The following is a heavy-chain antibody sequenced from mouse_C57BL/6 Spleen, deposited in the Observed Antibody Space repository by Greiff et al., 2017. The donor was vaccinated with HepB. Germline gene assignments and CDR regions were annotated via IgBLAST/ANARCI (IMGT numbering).Heavy chain of an antibody. Sequence: EVKVVESGEGLVKPGGSLKLSCAASGFTFSSYAMSWVRQTPEKRLEWVAYISSGGDYIYYADTVKGRFTISRDNARNTLYLQMSSLKSEDTAMYYCTRRDDGYYEAWFAYWGQGTLVTVSA. CDR3: TRRDDGYYEAWFAY. J-gene: IGHJ3*01. CDR2: ISSGGDYI. D-gene: IGHD2-3*01. V-gene: IGHV5-9-1*02. CDR1: GFTFSSYA.